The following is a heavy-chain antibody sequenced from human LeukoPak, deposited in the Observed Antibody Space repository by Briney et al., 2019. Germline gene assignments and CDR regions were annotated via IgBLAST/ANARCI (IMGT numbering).Heavy chain of an antibody. Sequence: GGSLRLSCAASGFTFRSYGMHWVRQAPGKGLEWVAVISDDGSNKYYADSVKGRFTISRDNSKNTLYLQMNSLRAEDTAVYYCAKDTASGIAAAGLGENAFDIWGQGTMVTVSS. CDR2: ISDDGSNK. D-gene: IGHD6-13*01. CDR1: GFTFRSYG. J-gene: IGHJ3*02. V-gene: IGHV3-30*18. CDR3: AKDTASGIAAAGLGENAFDI.